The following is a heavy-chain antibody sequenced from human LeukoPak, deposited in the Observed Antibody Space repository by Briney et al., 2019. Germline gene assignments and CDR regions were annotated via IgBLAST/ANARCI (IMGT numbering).Heavy chain of an antibody. J-gene: IGHJ4*02. CDR2: INPSGGST. Sequence: GASVKVSCKASGYTFTSYYMHWVRQAPGQGLEWMGIINPSGGSTTYAQKFQGRVTMTRDTSTNTVYMELSSLRSEDTAVYYCARAYYHDSSDYYFPLDYWGQGTLVTVSS. CDR3: ARAYYHDSSDYYFPLDY. V-gene: IGHV1-46*01. D-gene: IGHD3-22*01. CDR1: GYTFTSYY.